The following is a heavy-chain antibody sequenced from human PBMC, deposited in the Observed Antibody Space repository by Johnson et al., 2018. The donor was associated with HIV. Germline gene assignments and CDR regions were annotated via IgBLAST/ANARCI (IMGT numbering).Heavy chain of an antibody. V-gene: IGHV3-11*04. CDR1: GFTFSDYY. CDR3: ARRGLANAFDS. D-gene: IGHD3-10*01. CDR2: ISNSAITL. Sequence: QVQLVESGGGVVQPGRSLRLSCAASGFTFSDYYMSWIRQAPGKGLEWLSYISNSAITLYYADSVKGRFSISRDNAKSSVYLQMNSLRAEDTAVYYCARRGLANAFDSWGQGTMVTVSS. J-gene: IGHJ3*02.